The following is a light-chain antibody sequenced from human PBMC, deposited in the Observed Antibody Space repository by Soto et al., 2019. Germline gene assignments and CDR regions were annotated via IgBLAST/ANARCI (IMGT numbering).Light chain of an antibody. CDR1: SSDVGSYNL. CDR2: EGS. V-gene: IGLV2-23*03. CDR3: CSYAGSRTFDVV. Sequence: QSALTQPASVSGSPGQSITISCTGTSSDVGSYNLVSWYQQHPGKAPKLMIYEGSKRPSGVPNRFSGSKSGNTASLTISGLQAEDEADYYCCSYAGSRTFDVVFGGGTQLTVL. J-gene: IGLJ2*01.